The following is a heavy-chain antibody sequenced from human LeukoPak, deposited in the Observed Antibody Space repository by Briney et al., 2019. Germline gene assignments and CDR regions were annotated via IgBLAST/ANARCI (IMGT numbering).Heavy chain of an antibody. CDR1: GFTFSSYW. CDR2: IKQDGSEK. J-gene: IGHJ4*02. Sequence: GGSLRLSCAASGFTFSSYWMSWVRQAPGKGLEWVANIKQDGSEKYHVDSVKGRLTISRDNAENSLYLQMNSLRGEDTAVYFCARAGYSSGWDYWGQGTLVTVSS. D-gene: IGHD6-19*01. CDR3: ARAGYSSGWDY. V-gene: IGHV3-7*01.